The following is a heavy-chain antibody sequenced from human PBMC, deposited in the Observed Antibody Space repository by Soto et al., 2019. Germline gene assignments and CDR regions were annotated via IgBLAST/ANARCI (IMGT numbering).Heavy chain of an antibody. CDR2: IFYLGSS. CDR3: ARHSLSLRKNNWFDP. Sequence: SETLSLTCTVSGDSIISSDFYWGWVRQPPGKGLEWIGSIFYLGSSYYNPSLKSRVTMSVDTSKNQFSLRLRSVTAADTALYFCARHSLSLRKNNWFDPCGHGIMVTVSS. V-gene: IGHV4-39*01. CDR1: GDSIISSDFY. J-gene: IGHJ5*02. D-gene: IGHD2-15*01.